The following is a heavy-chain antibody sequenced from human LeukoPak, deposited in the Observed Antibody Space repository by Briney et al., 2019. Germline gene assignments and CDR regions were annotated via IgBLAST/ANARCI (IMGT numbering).Heavy chain of an antibody. CDR1: GFTFSSNA. Sequence: GGSLRLSCAASGFTFSSNAMSWVRQAPGKGLEWVSATSSSGGSTYYADSVKGRFTISRDNSKNTLYLQMNSLRAEDTAVYYCAKDLLARGYSYGYFDYWGQGTLVTVSS. J-gene: IGHJ4*02. CDR3: AKDLLARGYSYGYFDY. CDR2: TSSSGGST. V-gene: IGHV3-23*01. D-gene: IGHD5-18*01.